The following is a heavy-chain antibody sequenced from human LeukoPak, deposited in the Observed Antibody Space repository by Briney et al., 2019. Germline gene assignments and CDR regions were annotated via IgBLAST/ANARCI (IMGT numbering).Heavy chain of an antibody. Sequence: GSLRLSCAASGFTFSSYSMNWVRQAPGKGLEWVSSISSSSSYIYYADSVKGRFTISRDNAKNSLYLQMNSLRAEDTAVYYCARDLLPRGGFDYWGQGTLVTVSS. V-gene: IGHV3-21*01. CDR3: ARDLLPRGGFDY. CDR2: ISSSSSYI. D-gene: IGHD2-21*01. J-gene: IGHJ4*02. CDR1: GFTFSSYS.